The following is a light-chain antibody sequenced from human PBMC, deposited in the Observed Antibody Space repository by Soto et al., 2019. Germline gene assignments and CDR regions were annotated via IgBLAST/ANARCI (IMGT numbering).Light chain of an antibody. CDR3: QQYGGAPFT. CDR1: QSVTSNY. J-gene: IGKJ3*01. Sequence: EVVLTQSPGALSLSPGERATLSCRASQSVTSNYLAWYQQKSGQAPRLLIYAVSSRATGIPDRFSGSGSGTAFTLTISRLEAEDFAVYYCQQYGGAPFTFGPGTKVDIK. V-gene: IGKV3-20*01. CDR2: AVS.